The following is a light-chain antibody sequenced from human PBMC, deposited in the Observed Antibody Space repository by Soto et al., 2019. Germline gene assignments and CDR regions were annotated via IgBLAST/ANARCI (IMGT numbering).Light chain of an antibody. CDR2: GVS. J-gene: IGKJ1*01. V-gene: IGKV2-30*01. Sequence: DVVMTQSTLSLPVTLGQPASISCRSSHSLVYSDGNTYLNWFLQRPGQSPRRLIYGVSTRATGTPDRFSASGSATEFTLNINRLEPEDFAVYYCHQYGASPWTFGQGTKVDIK. CDR1: HSLVYSDGNTY. CDR3: HQYGASPWT.